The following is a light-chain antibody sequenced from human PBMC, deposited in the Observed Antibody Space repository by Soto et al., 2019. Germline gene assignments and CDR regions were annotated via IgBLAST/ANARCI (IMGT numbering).Light chain of an antibody. CDR2: GAS. V-gene: IGKV3-20*01. Sequence: VFTHSPGTLSLSPGERATLSCRASQSVSSSYLAWYQQKPGQAPRLLIDGASSRATGIPDRFSGSGSGTDFTLTISRLEPEDFAVYYCQQYGRSPLTFGGGTRWIS. J-gene: IGKJ4*01. CDR1: QSVSSSY. CDR3: QQYGRSPLT.